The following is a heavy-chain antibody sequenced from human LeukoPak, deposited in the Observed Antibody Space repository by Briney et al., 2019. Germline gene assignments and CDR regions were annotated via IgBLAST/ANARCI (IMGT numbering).Heavy chain of an antibody. CDR1: GLTFSSYA. D-gene: IGHD3-9*01. Sequence: PGGSLRLSCAASGLTFSSYAMNWVRQAPGKGLEWVSSTSGSGGSTYYANSVKGRFTISRDNSKNTLYLQMNSLRAEDTAVYYCVKGGVNSDVLTGYFYFDCWGQGTLVTVSS. CDR2: TSGSGGST. V-gene: IGHV3-23*01. J-gene: IGHJ4*02. CDR3: VKGGVNSDVLTGYFYFDC.